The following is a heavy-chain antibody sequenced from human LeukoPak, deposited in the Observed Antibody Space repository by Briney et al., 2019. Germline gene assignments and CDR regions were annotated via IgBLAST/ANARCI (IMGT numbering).Heavy chain of an antibody. Sequence: PGRSLRLSCAASGFTFSDYYMSWIRQAPGKGLEWVSYISSSGSTIYYADSVKGRFTISRDNAKNSLYLQMNSLRAEDTAVYYCATGVLRFLEWKKNYFDYWGQGTLVTVSS. J-gene: IGHJ4*02. V-gene: IGHV3-11*01. D-gene: IGHD3-3*01. CDR2: ISSSGSTI. CDR3: ATGVLRFLEWKKNYFDY. CDR1: GFTFSDYY.